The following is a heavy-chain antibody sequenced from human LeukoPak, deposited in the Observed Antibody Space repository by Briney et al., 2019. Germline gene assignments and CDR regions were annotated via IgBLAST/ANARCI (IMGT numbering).Heavy chain of an antibody. Sequence: PGGSLRLSCAASGFTFSSYGMHWVRQAPGKGLEWVAFIRYDGNSKYYADSVKGRFTISRDNAKNSLYLQMNSLRAEDTAVYYCARDMGDYGARYSSSWYFDYWGQGTLVTVSS. J-gene: IGHJ4*02. D-gene: IGHD6-13*01. CDR2: IRYDGNSK. V-gene: IGHV3-30*02. CDR3: ARDMGDYGARYSSSWYFDY. CDR1: GFTFSSYG.